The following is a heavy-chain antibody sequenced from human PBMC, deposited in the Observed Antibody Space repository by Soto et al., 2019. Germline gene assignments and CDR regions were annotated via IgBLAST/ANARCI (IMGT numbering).Heavy chain of an antibody. Sequence: GGSLRLSCAASGFTFSSYAMSWVRQAPGKGLEWVSAISGSGGSTYYADSVKGRFTISRDNSKNTLYLQMNSLRAEDTAVYYCAILLQQQLISYGMDVWGQGTTVTVSS. CDR2: ISGSGGST. CDR3: AILLQQQLISYGMDV. CDR1: GFTFSSYA. D-gene: IGHD6-13*01. J-gene: IGHJ6*02. V-gene: IGHV3-23*01.